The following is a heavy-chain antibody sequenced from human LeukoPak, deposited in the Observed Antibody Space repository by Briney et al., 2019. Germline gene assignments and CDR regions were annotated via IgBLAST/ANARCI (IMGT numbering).Heavy chain of an antibody. V-gene: IGHV4-34*01. D-gene: IGHD2-2*02. CDR1: GGSFSGSY. CDR3: TRSGLTGMREYPRADYYYYDMDV. J-gene: IGHJ6*01. CDR2: INHSGST. Sequence: SQTLSLTCAVYGGSFSGSYWSWIRQPPGKGLEWRGEINHSGSTNYNPSLKSRVTISVDPSTNQFSLKLSSVTAADTAVYFCTRSGLTGMREYPRADYYYYDMDVWGQGTAVTVSS.